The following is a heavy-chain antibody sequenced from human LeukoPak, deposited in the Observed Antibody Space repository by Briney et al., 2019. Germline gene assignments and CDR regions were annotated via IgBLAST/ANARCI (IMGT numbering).Heavy chain of an antibody. CDR1: GFTFSSYA. V-gene: IGHV3-23*01. D-gene: IGHD3-3*01. J-gene: IGHJ4*02. CDR3: AKEGTYNNFWSGYFH. Sequence: PGGSLRLSCAASGFTFSSYAMSWVRQAPGKGLEWVSAISGSGGSTYYADSVKGRFTISRDNSKNTLYLQMNSLRAEDTALYYCAKEGTYNNFWSGYFHWGQGALVTVSS. CDR2: ISGSGGST.